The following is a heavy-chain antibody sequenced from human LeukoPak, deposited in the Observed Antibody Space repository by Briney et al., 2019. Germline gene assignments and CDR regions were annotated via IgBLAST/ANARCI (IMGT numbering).Heavy chain of an antibody. J-gene: IGHJ4*02. Sequence: SETLSLTCAVYGGSFSGYYWSWIRQPPGKGLEWIGEINHSGSTNYNPSLKSRVTISVDTSKNQFPLKLSSVTAADTAVYYCASLLYYYGSGSRWGQGTLVTVSS. V-gene: IGHV4-34*01. CDR2: INHSGST. CDR3: ASLLYYYGSGSR. CDR1: GGSFSGYY. D-gene: IGHD3-10*01.